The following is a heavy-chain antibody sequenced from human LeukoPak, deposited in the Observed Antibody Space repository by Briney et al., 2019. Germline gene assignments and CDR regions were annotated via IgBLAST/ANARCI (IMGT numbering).Heavy chain of an antibody. CDR3: ARDSLRVVGASSTLDY. Sequence: ASVKVSCKASVYTFTSYGISWVRQAPGQGLEWMGWISGYNGNTNYAQKFQGRVSMTTDTSTRTAYMELRSLRSDDTAVYYCARDSLRVVGASSTLDYWGQGTLVTVSS. CDR2: ISGYNGNT. J-gene: IGHJ4*02. D-gene: IGHD2-2*01. CDR1: VYTFTSYG. V-gene: IGHV1-18*01.